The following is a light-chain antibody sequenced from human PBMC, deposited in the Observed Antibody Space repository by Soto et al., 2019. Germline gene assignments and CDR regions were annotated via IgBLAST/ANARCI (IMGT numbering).Light chain of an antibody. CDR3: SSYTTTSSYV. V-gene: IGLV2-14*02. CDR2: QVS. CDR1: ISDVGSYDL. J-gene: IGLJ1*01. Sequence: QSALTQPASVSGSPGQSITISCTGSISDVGSYDLVSWYQQHPGKAPKLMIYQVSRRPSGVSNRFFGSKSGNTASLAISGLQPEDEADYYCSSYTTTSSYVFGTGTKVTVL.